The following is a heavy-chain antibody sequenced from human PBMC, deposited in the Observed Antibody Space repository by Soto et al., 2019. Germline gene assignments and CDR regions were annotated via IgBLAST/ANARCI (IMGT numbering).Heavy chain of an antibody. V-gene: IGHV3-33*01. D-gene: IGHD3-22*01. CDR1: GFTFSSYG. Sequence: GGSLRLSCAASGFTFSSYGMHWVRQAPGKGLEWVAVIWYDGSNKYYADSVKGRFTISRDNSKNTLYLQMNSLRAEDTAVYYCAGLAGDRYYDSSADPPLFSRDAFDIWGQGTMVTVSS. J-gene: IGHJ3*02. CDR3: AGLAGDRYYDSSADPPLFSRDAFDI. CDR2: IWYDGSNK.